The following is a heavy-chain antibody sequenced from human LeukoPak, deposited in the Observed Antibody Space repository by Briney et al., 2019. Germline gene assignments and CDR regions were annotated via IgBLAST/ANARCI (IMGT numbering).Heavy chain of an antibody. D-gene: IGHD6-19*01. CDR3: ATYDSGWYLTY. J-gene: IGHJ4*02. V-gene: IGHV3-48*01. CDR1: GFTFSRSS. CDR2: IDRDSSIT. Sequence: GGSLRLSCAASGFTFSRSSMNWVRQAPGKGLEWVSFIDRDSSITYYADSVRGRFIISRDNARNSLFLQMNSPRAEDTAVYFCATYDSGWYLTYWGQGTLVTVSS.